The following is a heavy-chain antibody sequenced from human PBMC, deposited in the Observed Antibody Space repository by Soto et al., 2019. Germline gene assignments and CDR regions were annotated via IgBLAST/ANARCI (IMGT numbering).Heavy chain of an antibody. CDR1: GFTFSSYA. Sequence: EVQLVESGGGLVQPGGSLRLSCAASGFTFSSYAMHWVRQAPGKGLEYVSAISSNGGSTYYANSVKGRFTISRDNSKNTLYLQMGSLRAEDMAVYYCAVKQQLALKTGSDYYYYMDVWGKGTPVTVSS. D-gene: IGHD6-13*01. V-gene: IGHV3-64*01. J-gene: IGHJ6*03. CDR2: ISSNGGST. CDR3: AVKQQLALKTGSDYYYYMDV.